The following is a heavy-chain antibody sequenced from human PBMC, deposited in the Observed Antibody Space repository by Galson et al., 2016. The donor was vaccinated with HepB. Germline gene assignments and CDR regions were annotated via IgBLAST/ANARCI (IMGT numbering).Heavy chain of an antibody. V-gene: IGHV1-69*13. Sequence: SVKVSCKASGGTFSNYGISWARQAPGQGLEWMGGIIPIFGAANYEQKFQGRVTISADEATNTVYMELSSLTSEYTAVYYCARDRSSGWFDSSDIWGQGTMVTVSS. CDR2: IIPIFGAA. CDR1: GGTFSNYG. D-gene: IGHD6-19*01. J-gene: IGHJ3*02. CDR3: ARDRSSGWFDSSDI.